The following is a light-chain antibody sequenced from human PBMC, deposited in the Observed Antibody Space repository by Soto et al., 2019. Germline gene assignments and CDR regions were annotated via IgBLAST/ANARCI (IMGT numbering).Light chain of an antibody. J-gene: IGKJ1*01. Sequence: EIVMTQSPATLSVSPGERATLSCRASQSVSSNLAWYQQKPGQAPRLLIYGASTRATGIPARFSGSGSGTEFTLTISNLQPDDSATYYCQHYKAFSPWTFGQGTKVDI. CDR2: GAS. CDR3: QHYKAFSPWT. CDR1: QSVSSN. V-gene: IGKV3-15*01.